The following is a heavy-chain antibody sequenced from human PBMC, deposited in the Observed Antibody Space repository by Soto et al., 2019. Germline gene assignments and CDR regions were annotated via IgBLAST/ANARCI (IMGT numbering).Heavy chain of an antibody. J-gene: IGHJ1*01. CDR2: IYWYDGK. V-gene: IGHV2-5*01. CDR3: AHSPAPRVYFQH. D-gene: IGHD3-10*01. Sequence: GPTLVNTTQTLTLTCFFSGFSLNAGLVTVGWIRQPPGKALEWVALIYWYDGKRYSPSLKSRLTITKETSRNQVVLTMTNVDPEETATYFCAHSPAPRVYFQHWGEGTLVTVSS. CDR1: GFSLNAGLVT.